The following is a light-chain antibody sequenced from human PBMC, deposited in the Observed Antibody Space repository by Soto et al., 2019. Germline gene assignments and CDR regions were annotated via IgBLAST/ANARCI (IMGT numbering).Light chain of an antibody. Sequence: QSVLTQPASVSGSPGQSITISCTGTSSDIGGYKYVSWYQQHPGKVPKLLIFDVNNRPSGVSDRFSGSKSGNTASLTITGLQAEDEAEYYCCSYTSSTSLSFGGGIKLTVL. CDR1: SSDIGGYKY. J-gene: IGLJ2*01. V-gene: IGLV2-14*03. CDR3: CSYTSSTSLS. CDR2: DVN.